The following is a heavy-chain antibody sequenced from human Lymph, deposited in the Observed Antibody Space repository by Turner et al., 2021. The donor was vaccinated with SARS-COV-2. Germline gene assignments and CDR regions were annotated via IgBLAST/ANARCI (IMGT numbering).Heavy chain of an antibody. CDR1: GGTFSTYV. Sequence: QVQLVQSGAEVKKPGSSVKVSCKASGGTFSTYVISWVRQAPGQGLEWMGGIITILGIANYEQKFQGRVTITADKSTSTAYMELSSLRSEDTAVYHCARRHSGNYDAFDIWGQGTMVTVSS. CDR2: IITILGIA. V-gene: IGHV1-69*10. J-gene: IGHJ3*02. CDR3: ARRHSGNYDAFDI. D-gene: IGHD1-26*01.